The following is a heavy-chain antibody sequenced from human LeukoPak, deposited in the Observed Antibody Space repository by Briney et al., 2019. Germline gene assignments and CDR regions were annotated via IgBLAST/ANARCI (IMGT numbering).Heavy chain of an antibody. D-gene: IGHD6-19*01. V-gene: IGHV4-59*08. CDR1: GGSMSPYH. CDR3: ARAVSGRFDY. J-gene: IGHJ4*02. CDR2: IYYSGST. Sequence: SETLSLTCTVSGGSMSPYHWGWIRQPPGKGLEWTGYIYYSGSTNYNPSLKSRVTISVDTSKNQFSLKLSSVTAADTAIYYCARAVSGRFDYWGQGTLVTVPS.